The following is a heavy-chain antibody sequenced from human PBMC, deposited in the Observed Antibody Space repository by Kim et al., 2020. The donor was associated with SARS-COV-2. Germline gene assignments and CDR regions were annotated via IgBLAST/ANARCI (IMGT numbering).Heavy chain of an antibody. CDR1: GFTFSSYS. CDR3: ARDPGPGYDFWSGILKAYNWFDP. D-gene: IGHD3-3*01. Sequence: GGSLRLSCAASGFTFSSYSMNWVRQAPGKGLEWVSSISSSSSYIYYADSVKGRFTISRDNAKNSLYLQMNSLRAEDTAVYYCARDPGPGYDFWSGILKAYNWFDPWGQGTLVTVSS. J-gene: IGHJ5*02. CDR2: ISSSSSYI. V-gene: IGHV3-21*01.